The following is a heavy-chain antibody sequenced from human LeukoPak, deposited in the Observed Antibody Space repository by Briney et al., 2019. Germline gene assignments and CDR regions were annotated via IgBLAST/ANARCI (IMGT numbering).Heavy chain of an antibody. CDR2: MNPNSGNT. Sequence: ASVTVSCKASGYTFTSYDINWVREATGQGPEWMGWMNPNSGNTGYAQKFQGRVTMTRNTSISTAYMELSSLRSEDTAVYYCAGKDIVQAPAAMVLDYYYYMDVCGKGNTVTVYS. J-gene: IGHJ6*03. V-gene: IGHV1-8*01. D-gene: IGHD2-2*01. CDR1: GYTFTSYD. CDR3: AGKDIVQAPAAMVLDYYYYMDV.